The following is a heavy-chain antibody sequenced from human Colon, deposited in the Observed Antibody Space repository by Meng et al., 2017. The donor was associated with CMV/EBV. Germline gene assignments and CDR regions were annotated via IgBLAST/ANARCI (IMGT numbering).Heavy chain of an antibody. CDR3: AKSRSSTPGIVDD. CDR2: IYDTGIT. D-gene: IGHD2/OR15-2a*01. CDR1: GVSVTSGAYH. V-gene: IGHV4-61*08. J-gene: IGHJ4*02. Sequence: QGQLEESGPGLVKPSAPLFLPCIVSGVSVTSGAYHWSWIRQSPGKGLEWIGYIYDTGITIYNPSLKSRVTIFLETSKNQFSLNLNSMTTADTAVYYCAKSRSSTPGIVDDWGQGTLVTVSS.